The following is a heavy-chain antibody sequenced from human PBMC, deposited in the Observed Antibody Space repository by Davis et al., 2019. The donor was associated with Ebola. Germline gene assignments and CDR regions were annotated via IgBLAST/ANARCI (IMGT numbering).Heavy chain of an antibody. V-gene: IGHV1-8*03. CDR3: ARGSRWELLLRGYFDY. CDR1: GYTFTGYY. D-gene: IGHD1-26*01. J-gene: IGHJ4*02. CDR2: MNPNSGNT. Sequence: ASVKVSCKASGYTFTGYYMHWVRQAPGQGLEWMGWMNPNSGNTGYAQKFQGRVTITRDTSASTAYMELSSLRSEDTAVYYCARGSRWELLLRGYFDYWGQGTLVTVSS.